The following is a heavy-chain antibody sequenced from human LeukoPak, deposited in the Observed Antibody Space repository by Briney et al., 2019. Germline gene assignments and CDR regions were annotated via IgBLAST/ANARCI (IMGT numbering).Heavy chain of an antibody. CDR1: GYSISSGYY. V-gene: IGHV4-38-2*02. D-gene: IGHD5-12*01. CDR3: ARDHSGYEH. Sequence: SETLSLTCAVSGYSISSGYYWGWIRQPPGKGLEWIGSIYHSGSTYYNPSLKSRVTMSVDTSKNQFSLKLSSVTAADTAVYYCARDHSGYEHWGQGTLVTVSS. CDR2: IYHSGST. J-gene: IGHJ4*02.